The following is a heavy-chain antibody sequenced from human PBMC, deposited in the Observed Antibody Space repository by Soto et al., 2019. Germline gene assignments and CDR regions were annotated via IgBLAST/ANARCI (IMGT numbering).Heavy chain of an antibody. D-gene: IGHD6-13*01. J-gene: IGHJ5*02. CDR3: AVYSSSWYPETNWFDP. Sequence: PSETLSLTCTVSGGSVSSGSYYWSWIRQPPGKGLEWIGYIYYSGSTNYNPSLKSRVTISVDTSKNQFSLKMSSLTAADTAVYYCAVYSSSWYPETNWFDPWGQGTLVTVSS. CDR1: GGSVSSGSYY. V-gene: IGHV4-61*01. CDR2: IYYSGST.